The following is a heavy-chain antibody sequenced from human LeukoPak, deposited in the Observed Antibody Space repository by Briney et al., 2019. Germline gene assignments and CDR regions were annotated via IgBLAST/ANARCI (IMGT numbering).Heavy chain of an antibody. V-gene: IGHV5-51*01. Sequence: GESLKISCKGSGYSFTNYWIGWVRQMPGKGLEWMGIIYPGDSDTRYSPSFQGQVTISGDKSISTAYLQWSSLKASDTAMYYCALREMAIGGAFDYWGQGTLVIVSS. J-gene: IGHJ4*02. CDR1: GYSFTNYW. CDR2: IYPGDSDT. CDR3: ALREMAIGGAFDY. D-gene: IGHD5-24*01.